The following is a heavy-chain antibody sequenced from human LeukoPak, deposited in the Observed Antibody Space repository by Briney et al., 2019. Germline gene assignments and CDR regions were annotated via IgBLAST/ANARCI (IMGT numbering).Heavy chain of an antibody. CDR3: ARDLTIIGDAGFPHSWFDP. CDR2: IHPIGST. CDR1: ADSIRSYY. Sequence: SETLSLTCTVSADSIRSYYWSWIRQPAGKGLEWIGRIHPIGSTNYNPSLKSRVTMSVDTSKKQFSLKLNSVTAADTAMYYCARDLTIIGDAGFPHSWFDPWGQGSLVIVSS. D-gene: IGHD3-22*01. J-gene: IGHJ5*02. V-gene: IGHV4-4*07.